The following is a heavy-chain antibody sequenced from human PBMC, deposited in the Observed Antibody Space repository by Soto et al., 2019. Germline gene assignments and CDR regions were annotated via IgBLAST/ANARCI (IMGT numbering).Heavy chain of an antibody. J-gene: IGHJ6*02. CDR2: INPRGGST. V-gene: IGHV1-46*02. D-gene: IGHD2-15*01. CDR1: GYTLNTYY. Sequence: ASVKVSCKASGYTLNTYYMHWVRQAPGQGPEWMGIINPRGGSTTYAQNFQDRVTMTRDTSSSTVYMELSSLRSEDTAVYYCARGGGFSPYYYNLDVWGQGTTVTVSS. CDR3: ARGGGFSPYYYNLDV.